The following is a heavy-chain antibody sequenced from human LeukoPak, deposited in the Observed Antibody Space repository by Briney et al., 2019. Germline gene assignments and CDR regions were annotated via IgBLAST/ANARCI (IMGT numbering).Heavy chain of an antibody. Sequence: ASVKVSCKASGYTFTGYYMHWVRQAPGQGLEWMGWINPNSGDTKYSQKFQGRVTMTRDTSISTAYMELTRLRSDDTAVYYCATQRGSYLWGTDFGYWGQGTLVTVSS. J-gene: IGHJ4*02. CDR2: INPNSGDT. CDR3: ATQRGSYLWGTDFGY. D-gene: IGHD3-16*01. CDR1: GYTFTGYY. V-gene: IGHV1-2*02.